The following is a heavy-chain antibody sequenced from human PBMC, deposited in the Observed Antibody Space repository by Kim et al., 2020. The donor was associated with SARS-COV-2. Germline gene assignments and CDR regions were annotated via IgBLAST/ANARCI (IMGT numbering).Heavy chain of an antibody. Sequence: YADSVRGRFTISRDNAKSILYLQGNSLRAEDTAVYYCARGGDGDYRTLAYWGQGTLVTVSS. J-gene: IGHJ4*02. D-gene: IGHD4-17*01. V-gene: IGHV3-74*01. CDR3: ARGGDGDYRTLAY.